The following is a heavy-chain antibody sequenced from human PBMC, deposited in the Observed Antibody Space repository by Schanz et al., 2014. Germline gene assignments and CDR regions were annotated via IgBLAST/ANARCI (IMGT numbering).Heavy chain of an antibody. CDR1: GYTVSALA. D-gene: IGHD6-13*01. CDR2: FDVEDGET. CDR3: ARDGEAAAGWDY. Sequence: QVQLLQSGSEVKKPGASVKVSCEISGYTVSALAMHWVRQAPGKGLEWLGGFDVEDGETIYAQKFQGRVTMTRDTSTSTVYRELSSLRSEDTAVYYCARDGEAAAGWDYWGQGTLVTVSS. J-gene: IGHJ4*02. V-gene: IGHV1-24*01.